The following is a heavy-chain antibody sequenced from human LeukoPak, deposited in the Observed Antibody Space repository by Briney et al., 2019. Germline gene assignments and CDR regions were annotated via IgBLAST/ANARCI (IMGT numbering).Heavy chain of an antibody. CDR1: GFTFSSYT. CDR2: ISYDGSNK. V-gene: IGHV3-30-3*01. J-gene: IGHJ4*02. Sequence: GGSLRLSCAASGFTFSSYTMHWVRQAPGKGLEWVAVISYDGSNKYYADSVKGRFTISRDNSKNTLYLQMNSLRGEDTAVYYCARGTGTTTRAIFDYWGQGTLVTVSS. D-gene: IGHD1-1*01. CDR3: ARGTGTTTRAIFDY.